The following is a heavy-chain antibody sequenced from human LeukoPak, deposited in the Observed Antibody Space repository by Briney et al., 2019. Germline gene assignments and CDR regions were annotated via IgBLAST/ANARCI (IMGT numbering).Heavy chain of an antibody. CDR1: GFTFSSYG. CDR3: AKDNWSLDY. J-gene: IGHJ4*02. CDR2: IWNDGSNK. V-gene: IGHV3-33*06. D-gene: IGHD1-1*01. Sequence: PGGSLRLPCAASGFTFSSYGMHWLRQAPGKGLEWVAVIWNDGSNKYYADSVKGRFTVSRDNSNNTLYLQMDSLRAEDTAVYYCAKDNWSLDYWGQGTLVTVSS.